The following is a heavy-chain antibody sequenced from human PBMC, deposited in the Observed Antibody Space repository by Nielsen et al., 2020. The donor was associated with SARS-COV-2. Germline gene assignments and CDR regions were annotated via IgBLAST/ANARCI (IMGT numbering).Heavy chain of an antibody. CDR1: GGSISSYY. D-gene: IGHD6-13*01. CDR2: IYYSGST. V-gene: IGHV4-59*12. Sequence: SQTLSLTCTVSGGSISSYYWSWIRQPPGKGLEWIGYIYYSGSTNYNPSLKSRVTISVDTSKNQFSLKLSSVTAADTAVYYCARRSSSWYRVGMDVWGQGTTVTVS. J-gene: IGHJ6*02. CDR3: ARRSSSWYRVGMDV.